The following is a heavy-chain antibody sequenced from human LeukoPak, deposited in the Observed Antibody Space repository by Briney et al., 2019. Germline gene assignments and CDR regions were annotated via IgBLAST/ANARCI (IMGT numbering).Heavy chain of an antibody. CDR1: GFTFSSYG. CDR2: ISYDGSNK. CDR3: AKGVYSSPGGYYYGMDV. D-gene: IGHD6-13*01. Sequence: GGSLRLSCAGSGFTFSSYGMHWVRQAPCKGLEWVAVISYDGSNKYYADSVKGRFTISRDNSKNTLYLQMNSLRAEDTAVYYCAKGVYSSPGGYYYGMDVWGQGTTVTVSS. J-gene: IGHJ6*02. V-gene: IGHV3-30*18.